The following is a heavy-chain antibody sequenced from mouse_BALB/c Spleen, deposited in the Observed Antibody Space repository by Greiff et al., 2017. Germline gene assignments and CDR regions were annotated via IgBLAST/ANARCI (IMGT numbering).Heavy chain of an antibody. J-gene: IGHJ4*01. Sequence: VQLQQSGAELVKPGASVKLSCKASGYTFTSYYMYWVKQRPGQGLEWIGEINPSNGGTNFNEKFKSKATLTVDKSSSTAYMQLSSLTSEDSAVYYCTIYYYGSSYAMDYWGQGTSVTVS. V-gene: IGHV1S16*01. CDR2: INPSNGGT. CDR3: TIYYYGSSYAMDY. D-gene: IGHD1-1*01. CDR1: GYTFTSYY.